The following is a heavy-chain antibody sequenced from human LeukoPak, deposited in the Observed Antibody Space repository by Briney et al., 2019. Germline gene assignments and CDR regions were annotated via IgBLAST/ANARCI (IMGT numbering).Heavy chain of an antibody. D-gene: IGHD3-22*01. J-gene: IGHJ5*02. CDR3: ARVYYDSSGYLDP. V-gene: IGHV1-46*01. CDR1: GYTFTSYY. Sequence: ASVKVSCKASGYTFTSYYMHWVRQAPGQGLEWMGIINPSGGSTTYAQKFQGRVTITADESTSTAYMELSSLRSEDTAVYYCARVYYDSSGYLDPWGQGTLVTVSS. CDR2: INPSGGST.